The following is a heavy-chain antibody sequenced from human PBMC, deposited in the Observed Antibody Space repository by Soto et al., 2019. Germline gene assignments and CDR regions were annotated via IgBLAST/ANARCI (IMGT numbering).Heavy chain of an antibody. Sequence: GGSLRLSCAASGFTFSSNAIHWVRQAPGKGLEWVAVISDDGSQKYYADSVKGRFTISRDNSKNTLYLQMNSLRLEDTAVYYCARGPSYSDSYFDHWGQGTLVTVSS. D-gene: IGHD4-17*01. CDR1: GFTFSSNA. J-gene: IGHJ4*02. CDR2: ISDDGSQK. V-gene: IGHV3-30-3*01. CDR3: ARGPSYSDSYFDH.